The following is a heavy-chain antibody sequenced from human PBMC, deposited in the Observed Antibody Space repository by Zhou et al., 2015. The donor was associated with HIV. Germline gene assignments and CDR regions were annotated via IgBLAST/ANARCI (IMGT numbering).Heavy chain of an antibody. CDR3: GRSTRYREYYYYAISV. D-gene: IGHD3-9*01. Sequence: QVQLVQSGAEVKKPGASVKVSCKASGYTFTTYDINWMRQATGQRPEWMGWMNTGGGQTGYAQKFQGRVTMTRDTSISTAYMELSGLTSEDTAMYYCGRSTRYREYYYYAISVWGQGTTVTVSS. CDR1: GYTFTTYD. CDR2: MNTGGGQT. V-gene: IGHV1-8*01. J-gene: IGHJ6*02.